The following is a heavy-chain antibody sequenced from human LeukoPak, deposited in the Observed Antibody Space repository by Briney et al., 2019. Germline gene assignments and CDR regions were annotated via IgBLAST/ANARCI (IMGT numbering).Heavy chain of an antibody. V-gene: IGHV4-4*02. D-gene: IGHD1-1*01. CDR1: GGSISSSNW. CDR3: ARRDNWNLDAFDI. J-gene: IGHJ3*02. Sequence: SETLSLTCAVSGGSISSSNWWSWVRQPPGKGLEWFGEIYHSGSTNYNPSLKSRVTISVDKSKNQFSLKLSSVTAADTAVYYCARRDNWNLDAFDIWGQGTMVTVSS. CDR2: IYHSGST.